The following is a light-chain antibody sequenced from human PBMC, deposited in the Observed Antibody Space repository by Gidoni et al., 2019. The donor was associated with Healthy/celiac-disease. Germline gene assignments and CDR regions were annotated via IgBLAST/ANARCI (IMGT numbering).Light chain of an antibody. CDR3: SSYTSSTLGV. J-gene: IGLJ2*01. CDR2: EVS. Sequence: QSALTQPASVSGSPGQSITISCTGTSSDVGAYNYVSWYQQHPGKAPKLMIYEVSNRPSGVSNRFSGSKSGNTASLTISGLQAEDEADYYGSSYTSSTLGVFGGGTKLTVL. V-gene: IGLV2-14*01. CDR1: SSDVGAYNY.